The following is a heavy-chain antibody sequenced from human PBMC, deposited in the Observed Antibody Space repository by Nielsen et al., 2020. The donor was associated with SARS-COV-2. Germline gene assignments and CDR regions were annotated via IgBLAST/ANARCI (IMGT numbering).Heavy chain of an antibody. CDR2: IKQDGSEK. J-gene: IGHJ5*02. V-gene: IGHV3-7*03. Sequence: GGSLRLSCAASGFTFSSYWMSWVRQAPGKGLEWVANIKQDGSEKYYVDSVKGRFTISRDNAKNSLYLQMNSLRAEDTALYYCAKGDTNNWFDPWGQGTLVTVSS. D-gene: IGHD5-18*01. CDR1: GFTFSSYW. CDR3: AKGDTNNWFDP.